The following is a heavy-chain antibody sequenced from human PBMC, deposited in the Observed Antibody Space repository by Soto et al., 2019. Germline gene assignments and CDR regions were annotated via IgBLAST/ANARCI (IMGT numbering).Heavy chain of an antibody. Sequence: ASVKVSCKASGYTFTTYAMHWVRQAPGQRLEWMGWINAGNGNTKYSQKFQGRVTITRDTSASTAYMELSSLRSEDTAVYYCARDSFRGDTAMAPGLDYWGQGTLVTVSS. V-gene: IGHV1-3*01. CDR1: GYTFTTYA. CDR3: ARDSFRGDTAMAPGLDY. CDR2: INAGNGNT. J-gene: IGHJ4*02. D-gene: IGHD5-18*01.